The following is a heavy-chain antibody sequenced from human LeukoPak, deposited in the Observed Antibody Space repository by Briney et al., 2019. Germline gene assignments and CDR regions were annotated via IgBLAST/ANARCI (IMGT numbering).Heavy chain of an antibody. CDR1: GFTFSSYW. Sequence: GGSLRLSCAASGFTFSSYWMSWVRQAPGKGLEWVANIKQGGSEKYYVDSVKGRFTISRDNAKNSLYLQMNSLRAEDTAVYYCARVGIGDSSGYYPLATYYYYMDVWGKGTTVTISS. J-gene: IGHJ6*03. D-gene: IGHD3-22*01. CDR3: ARVGIGDSSGYYPLATYYYYMDV. V-gene: IGHV3-7*01. CDR2: IKQGGSEK.